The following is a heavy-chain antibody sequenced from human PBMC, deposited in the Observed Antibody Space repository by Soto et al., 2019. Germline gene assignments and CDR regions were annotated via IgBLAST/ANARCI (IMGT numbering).Heavy chain of an antibody. CDR3: ARGRYCSSTSCRNWFDP. J-gene: IGHJ5*02. CDR2: INHSGST. CDR1: GGSFSGYY. Sequence: QVQLQQWGAGLLKPSETLSLTCAVYGGSFSGYYWSWIRQPPGKGLEWIGEINHSGSTNYNPSLNSRVTISVDTSKNQFSLKLSSVTAADTAVYYCARGRYCSSTSCRNWFDPWGQGTLVTVSS. V-gene: IGHV4-34*01. D-gene: IGHD2-2*01.